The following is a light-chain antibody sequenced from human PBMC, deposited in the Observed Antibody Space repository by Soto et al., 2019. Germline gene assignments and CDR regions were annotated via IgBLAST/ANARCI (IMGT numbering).Light chain of an antibody. V-gene: IGLV1-40*01. CDR1: SSNIGAGYD. CDR2: GNK. J-gene: IGLJ1*01. Sequence: QSVLAQPPSVSGAPGQRVTISCTGSSSNIGAGYDVHWYQQRPGTAPKLLIYGNKNRPSGVPDRFSGSKSGTSDSLAITGLQAEDEADYYCQSYDSRLSVSYVFGTGTKVTVL. CDR3: QSYDSRLSVSYV.